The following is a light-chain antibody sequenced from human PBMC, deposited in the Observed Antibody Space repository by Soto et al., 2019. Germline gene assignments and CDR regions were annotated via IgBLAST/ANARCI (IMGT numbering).Light chain of an antibody. J-gene: IGLJ1*01. CDR2: QDS. Sequence: SYDLTQPPSVSFSPGQTASMTCSGDKLGDKYACWYQQKPGQSPVLVIYQDSKRPSGIPERFSGSNSGNTATLTISGTQAMDEADYYCQAWDSSSNYVFGTGTKVTVL. V-gene: IGLV3-1*01. CDR1: KLGDKY. CDR3: QAWDSSSNYV.